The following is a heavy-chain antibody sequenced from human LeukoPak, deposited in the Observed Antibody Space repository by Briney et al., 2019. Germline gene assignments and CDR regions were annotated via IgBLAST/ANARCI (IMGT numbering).Heavy chain of an antibody. Sequence: GGSLRLSCAASGFTFSSYAMSWVRQAPGKGLEWVSAISGSGGSTCYADSVKGRFTISRDNSKNTLYLQMNSLRAEDTAVYYCARCPYYYGSGSYADYWGQGTLVTVSS. CDR1: GFTFSSYA. CDR3: ARCPYYYGSGSYADY. D-gene: IGHD3-10*01. J-gene: IGHJ4*02. V-gene: IGHV3-23*01. CDR2: ISGSGGST.